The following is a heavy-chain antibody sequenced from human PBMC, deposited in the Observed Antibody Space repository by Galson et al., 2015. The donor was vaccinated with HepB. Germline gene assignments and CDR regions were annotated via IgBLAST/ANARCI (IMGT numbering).Heavy chain of an antibody. CDR3: TTEIVATLSSWFDP. V-gene: IGHV3-15*01. CDR1: GFTFTNAW. Sequence: SLRLSCAASGFTFTNAWMSWVRQAPGKGLECVGRIRSNTDGGTRNYAAPVKGRLTISRDDSKRTLFLQMNSLKTEDTGVYYCTTEIVATLSSWFDPWGQGTLVTVSS. D-gene: IGHD5-12*01. CDR2: IRSNTDGGTR. J-gene: IGHJ5*02.